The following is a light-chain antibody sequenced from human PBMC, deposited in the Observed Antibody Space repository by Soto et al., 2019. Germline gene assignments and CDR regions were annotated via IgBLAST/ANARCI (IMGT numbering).Light chain of an antibody. Sequence: SYELTQPPSLSVAPGQTAGLTCGGDNIGSEGVHWYQQKAGQAPVLVVYDDDDRPSGIPERFFGSKSRNTAILTISRVEVGDEAQYYCQVWDDSSDRVVFGGGTQLT. CDR2: DDD. J-gene: IGLJ3*02. V-gene: IGLV3-21*02. CDR3: QVWDDSSDRVV. CDR1: NIGSEG.